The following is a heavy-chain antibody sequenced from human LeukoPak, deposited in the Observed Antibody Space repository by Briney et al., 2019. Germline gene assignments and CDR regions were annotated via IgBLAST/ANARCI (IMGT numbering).Heavy chain of an antibody. CDR2: ISYDGSNK. J-gene: IGHJ6*02. V-gene: IGHV3-30*18. CDR3: AKANYGSSYGMDV. CDR1: GFTFSSYG. D-gene: IGHD3-10*01. Sequence: GGSLRLSCAASGFTFSSYGMHWVRQAPGKGLEWVAVISYDGSNKYYADSVKGRLTISRDNSKNTLYLQMNSLRAEDTAVYYCAKANYGSSYGMDVWGQGTTVTVSS.